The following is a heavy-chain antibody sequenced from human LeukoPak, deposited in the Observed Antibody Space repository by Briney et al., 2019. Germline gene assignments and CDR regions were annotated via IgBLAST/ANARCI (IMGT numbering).Heavy chain of an antibody. D-gene: IGHD3-22*01. CDR1: GFTFSSYS. CDR2: ISSSSSYI. J-gene: IGHJ4*02. CDR3: ARDSYDRSGYSPLDY. Sequence: GGSLRLSCAASGFTFSSYSINWVRQAPGKGLEWVSSISSSSSYIYYADSVKGRFNISRDNSKNTLHLQMNSLRAEDTAVYYCARDSYDRSGYSPLDYWGPGTLVTVSS. V-gene: IGHV3-21*01.